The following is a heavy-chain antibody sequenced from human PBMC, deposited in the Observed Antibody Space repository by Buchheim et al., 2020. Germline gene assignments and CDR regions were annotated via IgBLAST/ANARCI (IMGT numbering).Heavy chain of an antibody. D-gene: IGHD3-10*01. CDR1: GFTFSSYS. J-gene: IGHJ6*02. CDR3: ARKSLDYYGSGGMDV. Sequence: EVQLVESGGGLVKPGGSLRLSCAASGFTFSSYSMNWVRQAPGKGLEWVSSISSSSSYIYYADSVKGRFTISRENAKNSLYLQMNSLRAEDTAVYYCARKSLDYYGSGGMDVWGQGTT. CDR2: ISSSSSYI. V-gene: IGHV3-21*01.